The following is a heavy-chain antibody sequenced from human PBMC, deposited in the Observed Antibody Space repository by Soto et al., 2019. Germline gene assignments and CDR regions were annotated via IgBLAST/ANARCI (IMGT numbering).Heavy chain of an antibody. Sequence: LRLSCVASGFTFNDYYMSWIRQAPGKGLEWLSYISVTSAYTNYAESVRGRFTISRDNAQNSLYLQMNSLRAEDTALYYCAITPRSSYGPFDYWGRGTLVTVSS. V-gene: IGHV3-11*06. CDR2: ISVTSAYT. CDR1: GFTFNDYY. D-gene: IGHD5-18*01. CDR3: AITPRSSYGPFDY. J-gene: IGHJ4*02.